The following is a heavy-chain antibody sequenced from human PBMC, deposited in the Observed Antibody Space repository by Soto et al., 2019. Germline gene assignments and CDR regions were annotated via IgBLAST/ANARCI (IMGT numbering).Heavy chain of an antibody. CDR2: ISSSSSTI. D-gene: IGHD2-2*01. J-gene: IGHJ4*02. CDR1: GFTFSSYS. V-gene: IGHV3-48*01. CDR3: ARGPGRHCSSTSCYLG. Sequence: EVQLVESGGGLVQPGGSLRLSCAASGFTFSSYSMNWVRQAPGKGLEWVSYISSSSSTIYYADSVKGRFTISRDNAKNSLYLQMNSLRAEDTAVYYCARGPGRHCSSTSCYLGWGQGTLVTVSS.